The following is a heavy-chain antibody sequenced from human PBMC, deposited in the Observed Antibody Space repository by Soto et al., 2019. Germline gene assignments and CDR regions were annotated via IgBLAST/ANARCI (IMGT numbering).Heavy chain of an antibody. CDR1: GGSIRSYY. V-gene: IGHV4-4*08. CDR2: IYSSGST. Sequence: QVQLQESGPGLVKPSETLSLTCTVSGGSIRSYYWSWIRQPPGKGLEWIGYIYSSGSTNYNPSLKSRLTISVDTSKNQFSLKLSSVTAADTAVYYCARGSGWYYYWGQGILVTVSS. CDR3: ARGSGWYYY. D-gene: IGHD6-19*01. J-gene: IGHJ4*02.